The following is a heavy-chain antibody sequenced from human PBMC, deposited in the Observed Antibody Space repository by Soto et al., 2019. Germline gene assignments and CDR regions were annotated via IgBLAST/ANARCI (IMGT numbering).Heavy chain of an antibody. CDR2: INQGGGEK. V-gene: IGHV3-7*03. CDR3: ARDATLYIDC. CDR1: GFTFSGYW. D-gene: IGHD3-16*01. J-gene: IGHJ4*02. Sequence: EVQLVESGGGLVQPGGSLRLSCAASGFTFSGYWMAWVRQAPGKGLEWVANINQGGGEKYHVDSVKGRFTISRDNAENSLYLQMNSLRADDTAVYYCARDATLYIDCWGRGTLVTVSS.